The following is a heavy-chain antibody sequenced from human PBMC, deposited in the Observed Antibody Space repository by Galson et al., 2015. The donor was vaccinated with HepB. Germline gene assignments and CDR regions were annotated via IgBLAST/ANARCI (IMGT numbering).Heavy chain of an antibody. J-gene: IGHJ4*02. Sequence: SLRLSCAASGFTFSSSAMSWVRQAPGKGLEWVSAISGSGGSTYYADSVKGRFTISRDNSKNTLYLQMNSLRAEDTAVYYCARQASGWEKYYFDYWGQGTLVTVSS. V-gene: IGHV3-23*01. CDR3: ARQASGWEKYYFDY. CDR1: GFTFSSSA. CDR2: ISGSGGST. D-gene: IGHD6-19*01.